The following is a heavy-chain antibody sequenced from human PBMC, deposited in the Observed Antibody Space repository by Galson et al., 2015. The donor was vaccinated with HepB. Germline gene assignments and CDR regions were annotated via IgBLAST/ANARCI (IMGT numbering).Heavy chain of an antibody. CDR2: INSEGSRR. CDR1: GLTFSNHW. CDR3: ATVASYDSSGYFSWYFDL. V-gene: IGHV3-74*01. J-gene: IGHJ2*01. D-gene: IGHD3-22*01. Sequence: SLRLSCAASGLTFSNHWMRWVRQAPGRGLVWVSRINSEGSRRGYADSVKGRFTISRDNAKKTLFLQMNSQRVEDTAVYYCATVASYDSSGYFSWYFDLWGRGTLVTVSS.